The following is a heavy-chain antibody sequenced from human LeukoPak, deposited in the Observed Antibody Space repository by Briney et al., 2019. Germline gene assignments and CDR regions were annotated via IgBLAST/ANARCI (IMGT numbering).Heavy chain of an antibody. CDR3: ARTAIRERKYCSSTSCYTGRYYFDY. V-gene: IGHV4-30-4*08. J-gene: IGHJ4*02. CDR2: IYYSGST. D-gene: IGHD2-2*02. CDR1: GGSISSGDYY. Sequence: PSQTLSLTCTLSGGSISSGDYYWSWIRQPPGNGLEWIGFIYYSGSTYYNPSLKRRVTISVDTSKKQSSLKLSSVTAADTAVYYCARTAIRERKYCSSTSCYTGRYYFDYWGQGTLVTVSS.